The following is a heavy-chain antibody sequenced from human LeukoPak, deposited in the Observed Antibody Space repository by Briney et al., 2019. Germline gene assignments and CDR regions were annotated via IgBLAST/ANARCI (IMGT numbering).Heavy chain of an antibody. CDR3: ASESTAVTPGY. CDR1: GFTFRNYG. J-gene: IGHJ4*02. V-gene: IGHV3-30*02. CDR2: IRYDGSYK. D-gene: IGHD4-23*01. Sequence: GGPLRLSCVASGFTFRNYGMHWVRQAPGKGLEWVAFIRYDGSYKEYADSVKGRFTISRDNGKNSVYLQMHSLRVEDTAVYYCASESTAVTPGYWGQGTLVTVSS.